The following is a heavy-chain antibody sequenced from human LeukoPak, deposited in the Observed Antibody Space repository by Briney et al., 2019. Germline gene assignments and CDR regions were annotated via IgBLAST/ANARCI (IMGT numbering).Heavy chain of an antibody. CDR2: ISYSRGT. D-gene: IGHD5-24*01. J-gene: IGHJ4*02. V-gene: IGHV4-59*08. CDR3: ARHRYNFALDY. Sequence: SETLSLTCTVSGGSITTYYWSWIRQPPGKGLEWIGYISYSRGTNYNPSLKSRVTISIDTSRKQFSLKLSSVTAADTAVFYCARHRYNFALDYWGQGTLVAVS. CDR1: GGSITTYY.